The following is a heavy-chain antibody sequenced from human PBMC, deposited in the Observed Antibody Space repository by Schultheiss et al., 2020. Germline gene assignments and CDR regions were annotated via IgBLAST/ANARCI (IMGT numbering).Heavy chain of an antibody. CDR3: ARERYLAALFDY. Sequence: ASVKVSCKASGYTFTAYYMHWVRQAPGQGLEWMGWINPNGGGTSYAQKFQGRVTMTSDTSINTAYMELSRLRSDDSAVYYCARERYLAALFDYWGQGTLVTVYS. J-gene: IGHJ4*02. CDR2: INPNGGGT. V-gene: IGHV1-2*02. CDR1: GYTFTAYY. D-gene: IGHD6-19*01.